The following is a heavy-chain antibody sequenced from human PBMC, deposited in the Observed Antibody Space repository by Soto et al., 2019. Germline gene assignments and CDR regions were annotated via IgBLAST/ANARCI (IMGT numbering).Heavy chain of an antibody. Sequence: PGGSLRLSCAASGFTFSSYEMNWVRQAPGKGLEWVPYISSSGSTIYYADSVKGRFTISRDNAKNSLYLQMNSLRAEDTAVYYCARVSLWFGELCDYWGQGTLVTVSS. CDR3: ARVSLWFGELCDY. CDR1: GFTFSSYE. D-gene: IGHD3-10*01. CDR2: ISSSGSTI. V-gene: IGHV3-48*03. J-gene: IGHJ4*02.